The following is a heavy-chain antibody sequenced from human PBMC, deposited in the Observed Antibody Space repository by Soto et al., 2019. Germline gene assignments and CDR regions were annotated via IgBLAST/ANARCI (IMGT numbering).Heavy chain of an antibody. V-gene: IGHV3-23*01. CDR2: IDGSGGIT. Sequence: GGSLRLSCADSGFTFGTTDMSWVRQAPGEGLEWVSTIDGSGGITYYADSVKGRFTISRDNSRNTVYLQMNTLRGDATALYYCGKNSGWFNTWGQGALVTVSS. J-gene: IGHJ5*02. D-gene: IGHD3-10*01. CDR3: GKNSGWFNT. CDR1: GFTFGTTD.